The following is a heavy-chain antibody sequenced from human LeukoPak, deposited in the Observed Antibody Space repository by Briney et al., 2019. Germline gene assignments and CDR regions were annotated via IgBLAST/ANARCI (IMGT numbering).Heavy chain of an antibody. D-gene: IGHD3-16*01. CDR2: IRYDGSNK. J-gene: IGHJ4*02. CDR1: GFTFSSYG. CDR3: ARDLGGSQDY. V-gene: IGHV3-30*02. Sequence: GGSLRLSCAASGFTFSSYGMHWVRQAPGKGLEWVAFIRYDGSNKYYADSVKGRFTISRDNSKNTLYLQMNSLRVEDTAVYYCARDLGGSQDYWGQGTLVTVSS.